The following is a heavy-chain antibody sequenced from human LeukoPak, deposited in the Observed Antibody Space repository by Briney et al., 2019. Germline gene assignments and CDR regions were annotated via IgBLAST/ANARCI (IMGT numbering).Heavy chain of an antibody. V-gene: IGHV3-23*01. CDR3: AKSFIAAIYGMDV. D-gene: IGHD6-13*01. CDR1: GFTFSSYA. Sequence: GGSLRLSCAASGFTFSSYAMSWVRQAPGKGLEWVSAISGSGGSTYYADSVKGRFTISGDNSKNTLYLQMNSLRAEDTAVYYCAKSFIAAIYGMDVWGQGTTVTVSS. J-gene: IGHJ6*02. CDR2: ISGSGGST.